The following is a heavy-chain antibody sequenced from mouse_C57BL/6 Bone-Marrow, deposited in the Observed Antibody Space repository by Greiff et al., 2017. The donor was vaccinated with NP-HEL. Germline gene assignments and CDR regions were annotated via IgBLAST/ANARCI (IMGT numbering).Heavy chain of an antibody. J-gene: IGHJ2*01. V-gene: IGHV1-81*01. CDR1: GYTFTSYG. CDR3: ASYSNYVGY. D-gene: IGHD2-5*01. Sequence: QVQLQQSGAEPARPGASVKLSCKASGYTFTSYGISWVKQRTGQGLEWIGEIYPRSGNTYYNEKFKGKATLTADKSSSTAYMELRSLTSEDSAVYFCASYSNYVGYWGQGTTLTVSS. CDR2: IYPRSGNT.